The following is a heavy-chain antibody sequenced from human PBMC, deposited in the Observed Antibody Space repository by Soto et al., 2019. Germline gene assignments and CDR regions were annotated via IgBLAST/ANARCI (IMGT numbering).Heavy chain of an antibody. J-gene: IGHJ4*02. Sequence: EVQLVESGGGLVQPGGSLRLSCAASGFTFSSYAMHWVRQAPGKGLEYVSDISSNGGSTYYANSVKGRFTISRDNSSNTLYLEMGSLRAEDMAVYYCARRGYSGYEIDYWGPGTLVTVSS. CDR1: GFTFSSYA. V-gene: IGHV3-64*01. D-gene: IGHD5-12*01. CDR2: ISSNGGST. CDR3: ARRGYSGYEIDY.